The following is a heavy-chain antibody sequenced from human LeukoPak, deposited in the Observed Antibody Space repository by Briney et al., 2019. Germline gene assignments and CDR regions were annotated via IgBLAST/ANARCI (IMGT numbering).Heavy chain of an antibody. CDR1: GFTFSSYS. V-gene: IGHV3-48*01. Sequence: GGSLRLSCAASGFTFSSYSMNWVRQAPGKGLEWVSYISSSSSTIYYADSVKGRFTISRDNAKNSLYLQMNSPRAEDTAVYYCAANDCSSTSCYSFWFDPWGQGTLVTVSS. J-gene: IGHJ5*02. CDR3: AANDCSSTSCYSFWFDP. CDR2: ISSSSSTI. D-gene: IGHD2-2*02.